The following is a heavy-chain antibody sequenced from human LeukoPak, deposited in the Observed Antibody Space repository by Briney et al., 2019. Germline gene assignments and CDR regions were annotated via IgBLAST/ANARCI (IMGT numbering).Heavy chain of an antibody. D-gene: IGHD3-10*01. CDR1: GFTFDDYT. CDR2: ISWDGGST. CDR3: AKGGVTMVRGAIKSYYYYMDV. V-gene: IGHV3-43*01. Sequence: SGGSLRLSCPASGFTFDDYTMHWVRQAPGKGLEWVSLISWDGGSTYYADSVKGRFTISRDNSKNSLYLQMNSLRSEDAALYYCAKGGVTMVRGAIKSYYYYMDVWGKGTTVTVSS. J-gene: IGHJ6*03.